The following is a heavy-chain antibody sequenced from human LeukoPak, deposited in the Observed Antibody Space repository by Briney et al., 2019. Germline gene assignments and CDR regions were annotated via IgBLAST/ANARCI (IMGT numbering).Heavy chain of an antibody. CDR2: IYYSGST. Sequence: SETLSLTCTVSGGSISSYYWSWIRQPPGKGLEWIGYIYYSGSTSYNPSLKSRVTISVDTSKNQFFLKLSSVTAADTAVYYCARRGGDGYTTAEFFQHWGQGTLVTVSS. J-gene: IGHJ1*01. D-gene: IGHD5-24*01. CDR1: GGSISSYY. V-gene: IGHV4-59*01. CDR3: ARRGGDGYTTAEFFQH.